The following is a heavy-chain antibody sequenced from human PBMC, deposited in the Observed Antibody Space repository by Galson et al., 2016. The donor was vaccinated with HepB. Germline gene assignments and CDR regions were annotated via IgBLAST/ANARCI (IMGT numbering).Heavy chain of an antibody. CDR1: GDSISSDDYY. CDR3: ARSRYYYEFSGYLFDY. J-gene: IGHJ4*02. CDR2: IYHRGST. V-gene: IGHV4-30-4*01. Sequence: TLSLTCTVSGDSISSDDYYWSWIRQPPGKGLEWIGYIYHRGSTYYNPSLKSRISMSVDTSKNHFSLQLKSVTAADTSVYYCARSRYYYEFSGYLFDYWGPGTLVTVSS. D-gene: IGHD3-22*01.